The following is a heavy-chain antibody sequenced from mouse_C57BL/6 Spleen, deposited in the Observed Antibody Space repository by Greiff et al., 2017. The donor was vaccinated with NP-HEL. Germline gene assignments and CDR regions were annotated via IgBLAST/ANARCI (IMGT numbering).Heavy chain of an antibody. V-gene: IGHV1-4*01. CDR1: GFTFTSYT. J-gene: IGHJ2*01. D-gene: IGHD1-1*01. CDR3: AGGITTVVKDY. Sequence: QVQLQQSGAELARPGASVKMSCKASGFTFTSYTMHWVHQTPGQGLEWIGYINPSSGYTKYNQKFKDKATLTADKSSSTAYMQLSSLTSEDSAVYYCAGGITTVVKDYWGQGTTLTVSS. CDR2: INPSSGYT.